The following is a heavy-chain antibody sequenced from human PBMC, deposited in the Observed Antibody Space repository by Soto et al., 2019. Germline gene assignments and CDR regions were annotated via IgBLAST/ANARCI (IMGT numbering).Heavy chain of an antibody. V-gene: IGHV3-23*01. CDR3: AKALYGNAWSKTDY. CDR1: GFTFSNYA. CDR2: ISGST. Sequence: GGSLRLSCAASGFTFSNYAMSWVRQAPGKGLEWVSTISGSTFYADSVKGRFTISRDNSKNTLFLQMNSLRAEDTAIYYCAKALYGNAWSKTDYWGQGTLVTVSS. D-gene: IGHD3-10*01. J-gene: IGHJ4*02.